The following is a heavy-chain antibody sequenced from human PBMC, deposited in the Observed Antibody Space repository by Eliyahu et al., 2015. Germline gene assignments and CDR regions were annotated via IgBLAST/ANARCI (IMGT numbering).Heavy chain of an antibody. D-gene: IGHD3-22*01. CDR3: ARGPETQSGYYYNY. CDR2: IIPIFGTA. V-gene: IGHV1-69*01. J-gene: IGHJ4*02. Sequence: QVQLVQSGAEVKKPGSSVKVSCKASGGTFSSQSIDWVRQAPGQGLEWMGGIIPIFGTANYAQKFQGRVTITADESASTAYMELSSLRSEDTAVYYCARGPETQSGYYYNYWGQGTLVTVSS. CDR1: GGTFSSQS.